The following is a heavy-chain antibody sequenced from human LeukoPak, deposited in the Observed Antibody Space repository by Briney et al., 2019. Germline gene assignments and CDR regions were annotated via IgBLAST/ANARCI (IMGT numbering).Heavy chain of an antibody. CDR3: ARDWNDEGYFDY. CDR1: QYTFTTYA. J-gene: IGHJ4*02. V-gene: IGHV1-3*04. CDR2: INTGSGNT. Sequence: GASVKVSCKASQYTFTTYAIHWVRQAPGQRLEWMGWINTGSGNTKYSQKFLDRVTITRDTSASTAYMELSSLRSEDTAVYYCARDWNDEGYFDYWGQGTLVTVSS. D-gene: IGHD1-1*01.